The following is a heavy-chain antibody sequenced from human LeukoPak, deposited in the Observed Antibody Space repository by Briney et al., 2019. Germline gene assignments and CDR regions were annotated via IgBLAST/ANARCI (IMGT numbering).Heavy chain of an antibody. Sequence: GGSLRLSCAASGFTFSSYAMSWVRQAPGKGLEWVSAISGSGGSTYYADSVKGRFTISIDNSKNTLYLQMNSLRAEDTAVYYCAKTGTPWYYFDYWGQGTLVTVSS. CDR1: GFTFSSYA. J-gene: IGHJ4*02. CDR2: ISGSGGST. V-gene: IGHV3-23*01. CDR3: AKTGTPWYYFDY. D-gene: IGHD6-13*01.